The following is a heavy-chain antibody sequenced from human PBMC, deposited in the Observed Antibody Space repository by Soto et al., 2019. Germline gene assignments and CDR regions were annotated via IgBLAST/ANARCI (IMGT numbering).Heavy chain of an antibody. CDR2: IWFDGGNE. V-gene: IGHV3-33*01. D-gene: IGHD3-22*01. CDR3: ARDSGGSGYEFDY. CDR1: GFPFSAYG. Sequence: PGGSLRLCCAASGFPFSAYGMHWVRQAPGKGLQWVAVIWFDGGNEYYADSVRGRFTISRDNSKNTLYLQMNSLTDEDTAVYYCARDSGGSGYEFDYWGQGTLVTVSS. J-gene: IGHJ4*02.